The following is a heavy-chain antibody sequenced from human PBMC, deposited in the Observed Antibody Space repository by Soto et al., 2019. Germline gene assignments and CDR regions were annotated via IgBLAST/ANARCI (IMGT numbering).Heavy chain of an antibody. J-gene: IGHJ6*03. CDR2: IYYSGST. CDR1: GGSISSNY. V-gene: IGHV4-59*01. CDR3: ATGDYYYYMDV. Sequence: SETLSLTCTVSGGSISSNYWSWIRQPPGKGLEWIGYIYYSGSTNYNPSLKSRVTISVDTSKNQFSLKLSSVTAADTAVYYCATGDYYYYMDVWGKGTTVTVSS.